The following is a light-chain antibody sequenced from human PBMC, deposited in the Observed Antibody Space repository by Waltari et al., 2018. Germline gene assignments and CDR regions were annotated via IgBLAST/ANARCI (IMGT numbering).Light chain of an antibody. CDR3: CSYATSSPWV. Sequence: QSALTQPASVSGSPGQSITISCTGASSRIGDSNVVPWYQQHPGKAPKLMIYEGDKRPSGVSNRFSGSKSGNMASLTISGLQAEDEADYYCCSYATSSPWVFGGGTKVTVL. J-gene: IGLJ3*02. CDR1: SSRIGDSNV. V-gene: IGLV2-23*01. CDR2: EGD.